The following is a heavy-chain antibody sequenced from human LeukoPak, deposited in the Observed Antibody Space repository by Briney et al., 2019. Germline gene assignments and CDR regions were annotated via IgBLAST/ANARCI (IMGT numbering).Heavy chain of an antibody. CDR3: ARGGSRQYNF. J-gene: IGHJ4*02. Sequence: GGSLRLFCAASGFTFSSYAMHWVRQAPGKGLEWVANIRHDGSEKYYVDSVKGRFTISRDNAKDSLYLQMNSLRVEDTAVYYCARGGSRQYNFWGQGTLVTVSS. V-gene: IGHV3-7*01. CDR2: IRHDGSEK. CDR1: GFTFSSYA. D-gene: IGHD5-18*01.